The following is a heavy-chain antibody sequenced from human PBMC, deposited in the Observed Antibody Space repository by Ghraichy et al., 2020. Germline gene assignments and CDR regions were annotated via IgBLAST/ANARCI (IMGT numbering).Heavy chain of an antibody. Sequence: GESLRLSCAVSGFPVSGNYMSWVRQAPGKGLEWVSFMYSGGGTNYADSVKGRFTISRDNSKNTLYLQMNSLRAEDTAVYYCARETYYYETSGPGAFDIWGQGTMVTVS. D-gene: IGHD3-22*01. CDR2: MYSGGGT. J-gene: IGHJ3*02. CDR3: ARETYYYETSGPGAFDI. V-gene: IGHV3-66*02. CDR1: GFPVSGNY.